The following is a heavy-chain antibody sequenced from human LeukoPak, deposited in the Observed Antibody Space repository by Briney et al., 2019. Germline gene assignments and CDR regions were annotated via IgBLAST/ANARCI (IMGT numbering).Heavy chain of an antibody. J-gene: IGHJ5*02. CDR3: ARDSSVRGYYDFWSGYSDWFDP. CDR1: GFTFSSYW. Sequence: GGSLRLSCAASGFTFSSYWMSWVRQAPGKGLEWVANIKQDGSEKYYVDSVKGRFTISRDNAKNSLYLQMNSLRAEDTAVYYCARDSSVRGYYDFWSGYSDWFDPWGQGTLVTVSS. D-gene: IGHD3-3*01. CDR2: IKQDGSEK. V-gene: IGHV3-7*01.